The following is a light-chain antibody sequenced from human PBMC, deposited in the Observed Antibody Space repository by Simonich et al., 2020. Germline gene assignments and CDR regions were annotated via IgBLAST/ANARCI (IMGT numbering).Light chain of an antibody. CDR2: GAS. CDR1: QSVSSN. Sequence: EIVMTQSPATLSVSPGERATLSCRASQSVSSNLAWYQQKPGQAPRLLIYGASTSATGIPARFSGSGSGTEFTLTISSLQSEDFAVYYCQQYNSTPYTFGQGTKLEIK. CDR3: QQYNSTPYT. J-gene: IGKJ2*01. V-gene: IGKV3-15*01.